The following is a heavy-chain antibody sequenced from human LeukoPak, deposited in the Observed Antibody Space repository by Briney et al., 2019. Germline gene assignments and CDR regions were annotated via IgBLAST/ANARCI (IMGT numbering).Heavy chain of an antibody. J-gene: IGHJ5*01. Sequence: PSETVSLTCTVSGGSISNYYWSWVRQPAGKGLEWIGRIYTTGSTNYNPSLKSRVTMSVDTSKNQFSLKLSSVTAADTAVYYCARIGGSFPSLDSWGQGTLVTVSS. D-gene: IGHD1-26*01. CDR3: ARIGGSFPSLDS. CDR1: GGSISNYY. CDR2: IYTTGST. V-gene: IGHV4-4*07.